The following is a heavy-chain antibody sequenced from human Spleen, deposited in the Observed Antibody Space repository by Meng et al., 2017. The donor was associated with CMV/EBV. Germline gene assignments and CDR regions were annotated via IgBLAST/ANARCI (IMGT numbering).Heavy chain of an antibody. D-gene: IGHD3-10*01. CDR3: ARGNRITVIRAKDAFDI. CDR2: INHSGST. Sequence: SETLSLTCAVYGGSISNYYWSWIRQPPGMGLEWIGEINHSGSTNYNPSLKSRVTISVDTSKNQFSLKLSSGTAADTAVYYCARGNRITVIRAKDAFDIWGQGTMVTVSS. V-gene: IGHV4-34*01. CDR1: GGSISNYY. J-gene: IGHJ3*02.